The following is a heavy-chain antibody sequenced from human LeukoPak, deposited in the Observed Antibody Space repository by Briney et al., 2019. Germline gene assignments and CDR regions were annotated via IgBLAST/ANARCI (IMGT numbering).Heavy chain of an antibody. J-gene: IGHJ4*02. D-gene: IGHD3-16*02. CDR2: IYYSGST. V-gene: IGHV4-31*11. Sequence: SETLSLTCAVYGGSFSGYYWSWIRQHPGKGLEWIGYIYYSGSTYYNPSLKSRVTISVDTSKNQFSLKLSSVTAADTAVYYCAREDVSAAPDYWGQGTLVTVSS. CDR3: AREDVSAAPDY. CDR1: GGSFSGYY.